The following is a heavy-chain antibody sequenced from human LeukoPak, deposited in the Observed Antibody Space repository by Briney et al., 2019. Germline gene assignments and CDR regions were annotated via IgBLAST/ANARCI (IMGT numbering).Heavy chain of an antibody. CDR3: ARGVGSFWSGYGDAFDI. CDR1: GFTFSTSA. Sequence: SVKVSCKAFGFTFSTSAVQWVRQARGQRLEWIGWIIVGSGTTNYAQSLQGRLTITRDMSTSTAYMELSSLRSEDTAVYYCARGVGSFWSGYGDAFDIWGQGTMVTVSS. D-gene: IGHD3-3*01. J-gene: IGHJ3*02. CDR2: IIVGSGTT. V-gene: IGHV1-58*01.